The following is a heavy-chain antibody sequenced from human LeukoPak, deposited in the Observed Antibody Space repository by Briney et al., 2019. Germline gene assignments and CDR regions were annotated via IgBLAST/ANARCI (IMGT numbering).Heavy chain of an antibody. CDR2: ISGSGGST. CDR1: GFTFSSYA. D-gene: IGHD6-13*01. Sequence: GGSLRLSCAASGFTFSSYAMSWVRQAPGKGLEWVSAISGSGGSTYYADSVKGRFIISRDNSKNTLYLQMNSLRAEDTAVYYCAKDQGRSSKAFDIWGQGTMVTVSS. V-gene: IGHV3-23*01. J-gene: IGHJ3*02. CDR3: AKDQGRSSKAFDI.